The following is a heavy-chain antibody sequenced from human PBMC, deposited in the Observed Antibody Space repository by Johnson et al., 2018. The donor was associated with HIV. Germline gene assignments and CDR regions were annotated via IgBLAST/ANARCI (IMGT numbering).Heavy chain of an antibody. J-gene: IGHJ3*02. CDR3: ARDWELGAFDI. CDR1: GFSISSNY. V-gene: IGHV3-66*03. CDR2: ISSGGNT. D-gene: IGHD1-7*01. Sequence: VQLLESGGGLIHPGGSPRLSCEASGFSISSNYLSWVRPAPGKSLAWVSIISSGGNTYYADSVKGRFTISRDNSKNTLYLQMNSLRAKDTAVYYCARDWELGAFDIWGQGTMVTVSS.